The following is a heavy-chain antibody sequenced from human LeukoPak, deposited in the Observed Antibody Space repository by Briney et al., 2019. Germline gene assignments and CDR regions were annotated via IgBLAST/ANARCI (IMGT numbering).Heavy chain of an antibody. CDR3: ARDLRGYSPFDY. Sequence: ASETLSLTCAVYGGSFSGYSWSWIRLPPGKGLEWIGEITHSGSANYNPSLKSRVTMSLDTSKNQFSLNLRSVTAADTAVYYCARDLRGYSPFDYWGQGTLVTVSS. V-gene: IGHV4-34*01. J-gene: IGHJ4*02. D-gene: IGHD5-18*01. CDR1: GGSFSGYS. CDR2: ITHSGSA.